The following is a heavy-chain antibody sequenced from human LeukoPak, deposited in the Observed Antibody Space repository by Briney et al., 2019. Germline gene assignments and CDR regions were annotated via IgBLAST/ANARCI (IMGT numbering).Heavy chain of an antibody. D-gene: IGHD5-18*01. CDR2: ISAYNGNT. J-gene: IGHJ5*02. CDR3: ARDTAMAYYEESYFDP. CDR1: GYTFTSYG. Sequence: ASVKVSCKASGYTFTSYGISWVRQAPGQGLECMGWISAYNGNTNYAQKFQDRLTMTADKSTSTAYMELRSLRSDDTAVYYCARDTAMAYYEESYFDPWGQGTLVTVSS. V-gene: IGHV1-18*01.